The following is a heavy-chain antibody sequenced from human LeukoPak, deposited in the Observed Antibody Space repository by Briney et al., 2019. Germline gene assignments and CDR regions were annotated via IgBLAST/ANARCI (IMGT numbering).Heavy chain of an antibody. CDR3: ARGVATISYYYYGMDV. J-gene: IGHJ6*02. CDR1: GYTFTSYG. Sequence: EASVKVSCKASGYTFTSYGISWVRQAPGQGLEWMGWISAYNGNTNYAQKLQGRVTMTTDTSTSTAYMELRSLRSDDTAVYYCARGVATISYYYYGMDVWGQGTTVTVSS. CDR2: ISAYNGNT. D-gene: IGHD5-12*01. V-gene: IGHV1-18*01.